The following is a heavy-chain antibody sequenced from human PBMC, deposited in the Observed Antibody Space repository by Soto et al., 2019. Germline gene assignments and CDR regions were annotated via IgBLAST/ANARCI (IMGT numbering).Heavy chain of an antibody. Sequence: EVQLVESGGGLVQPGGSLRLSCEASGFIFSNYWMNWDRQAPGKGLEWLANIKKDGSEKYYVDSAKGRFTISRDNAKNSLSLQMNSLRAEDTAVYFCARDDCSGTSCYSDYYSYGMDVWGQGTTVTGSS. D-gene: IGHD2-2*02. CDR2: IKKDGSEK. CDR1: GFIFSNYW. V-gene: IGHV3-7*01. CDR3: ARDDCSGTSCYSDYYSYGMDV. J-gene: IGHJ6*02.